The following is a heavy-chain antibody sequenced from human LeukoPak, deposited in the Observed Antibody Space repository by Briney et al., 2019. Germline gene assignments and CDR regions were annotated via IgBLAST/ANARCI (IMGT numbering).Heavy chain of an antibody. CDR1: GFTFSSYN. V-gene: IGHV3-48*01. J-gene: IGHJ4*02. D-gene: IGHD2-2*01. Sequence: GGSLRLSCAASGFTFSSYNMNWVRQAPGKGLEWVSSISYSSRARYYADSVKGRFTFSIDNFKDSLYLQMDSLRAEDTAIYYCARAYCSSTSCFGWGQGTLDTVSS. CDR3: ARAYCSSTSCFG. CDR2: ISYSSRAR.